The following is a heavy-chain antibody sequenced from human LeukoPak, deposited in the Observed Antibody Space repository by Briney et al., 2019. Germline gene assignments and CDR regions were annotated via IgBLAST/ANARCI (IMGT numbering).Heavy chain of an antibody. CDR1: GGTFSSYA. J-gene: IGHJ4*02. CDR2: IIPILGIA. D-gene: IGHD3-16*01. Sequence: VASVKVSCKASGGTFSSYAISWVRQAPGQGLEWMGRIIPILGIANYAQKFQGRVTITADKSTSTAYMELGSLRSEDTAVYYCVGLIPYYFDYWGQGTLVTVSS. CDR3: VGLIPYYFDY. V-gene: IGHV1-69*04.